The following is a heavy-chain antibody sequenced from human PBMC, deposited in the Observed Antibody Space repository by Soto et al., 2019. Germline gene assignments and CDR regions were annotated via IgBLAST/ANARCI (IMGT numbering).Heavy chain of an antibody. CDR3: ARGRPYGMDV. V-gene: IGHV3-74*01. Sequence: GGSLRLSCAASGFTFGRYWMNWVRQAPGKGLVWVSRIDSDGSSTTYADSVKGRFTTSRDNAKNTLYLQMSSLRVEDTAVYYCARGRPYGMDVWGQGTTVTVSS. CDR2: IDSDGSST. CDR1: GFTFGRYW. J-gene: IGHJ6*02.